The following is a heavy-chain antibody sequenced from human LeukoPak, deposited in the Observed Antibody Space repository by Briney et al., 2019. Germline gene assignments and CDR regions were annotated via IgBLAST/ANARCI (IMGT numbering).Heavy chain of an antibody. CDR2: IRYDGSNK. D-gene: IGHD2-8*01. J-gene: IGHJ5*02. CDR1: GFTFSSYG. Sequence: GGSLRLSCAASGFTFSSYGMHWVRQAPGKGLEWVAFIRYDGSNKYYADSVKGRFTISRDNSKNTLYLQMNSLRAEDTAVYYCAKGEVVMVYTNWFDPWGQGTLVTVSS. CDR3: AKGEVVMVYTNWFDP. V-gene: IGHV3-30*02.